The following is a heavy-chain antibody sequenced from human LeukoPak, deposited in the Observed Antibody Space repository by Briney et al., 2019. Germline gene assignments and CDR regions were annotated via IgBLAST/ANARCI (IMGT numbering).Heavy chain of an antibody. CDR2: IIPISNTV. CDR1: GGTSRYS. CDR3: VKESSPAWIQLWSSAFDM. D-gene: IGHD5-18*01. V-gene: IGHV1-69*13. Sequence: SVKVSCKASGGTSRYSISWVRQAPGRGLEWMGRIIPISNTVKYAQKVQGRVTITADESTSTAYMELSSLRSEDTAVYYCVKESSPAWIQLWSSAFDMWGQGTMVTVSS. J-gene: IGHJ3*02.